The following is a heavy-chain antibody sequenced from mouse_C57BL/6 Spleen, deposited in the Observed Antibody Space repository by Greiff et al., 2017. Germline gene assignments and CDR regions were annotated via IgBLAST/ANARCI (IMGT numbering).Heavy chain of an antibody. D-gene: IGHD2-4*01. CDR2: IDPSDSYT. V-gene: IGHV1-69*01. Sequence: QVQLQQPGAELVMPGASVKLSCKASGYTFTSYWMHWVKQRPGQGLEWIGEIDPSDSYTNYNQKFKGKSTLTVDKSSSTAYMQLSSLTSDDSAVYYCARWGLRRDYYAMDYWGQGTSVTVSS. CDR1: GYTFTSYW. CDR3: ARWGLRRDYYAMDY. J-gene: IGHJ4*01.